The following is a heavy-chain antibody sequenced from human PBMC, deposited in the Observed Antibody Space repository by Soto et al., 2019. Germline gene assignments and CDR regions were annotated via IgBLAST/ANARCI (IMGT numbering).Heavy chain of an antibody. Sequence: GGSLRLSCAASGFTFSSNGMHWVRQAPGKGLEWVAVICYDGTNKYYADSVKGRFTISRDNSKNTLYLQMNSLRAEDTALYYCTRSTQYYYGMDVWGQGTTVTVSS. CDR2: ICYDGTNK. CDR3: TRSTQYYYGMDV. V-gene: IGHV3-33*01. CDR1: GFTFSSNG. J-gene: IGHJ6*02.